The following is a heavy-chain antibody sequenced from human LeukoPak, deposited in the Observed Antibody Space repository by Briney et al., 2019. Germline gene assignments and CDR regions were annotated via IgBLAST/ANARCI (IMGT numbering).Heavy chain of an antibody. CDR1: GYTFTIYY. V-gene: IGHV1-46*01. J-gene: IGHJ4*02. Sequence: ASVKVSCTASGYTFTIYYMHWVRQAPGQGLEWMGIINPSGGSTTYAQKFQGRVTMTRDTSTSTVYMELSSLRSDDSAVYYCARDLEDGHPDGAAAIKGDPSPKSDYWGQGTLVTVSS. D-gene: IGHD2-2*01. CDR3: ARDLEDGHPDGAAAIKGDPSPKSDY. CDR2: INPSGGST.